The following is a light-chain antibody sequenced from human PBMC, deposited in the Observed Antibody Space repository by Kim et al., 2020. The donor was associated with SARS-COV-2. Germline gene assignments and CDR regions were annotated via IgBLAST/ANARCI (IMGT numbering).Light chain of an antibody. CDR3: QSYDSSLSGSV. CDR1: SSRIGAGYN. CDR2: GNS. Sequence: VAISCCEGSSRIGAGYNVHWYQQLPGTAPNHLIYGNSNRPSGVPDRFSGSKSGASASLVITGLQAEDEADYYCQSYDSSLSGSVFGGGTQLTVL. J-gene: IGLJ2*01. V-gene: IGLV1-40*01.